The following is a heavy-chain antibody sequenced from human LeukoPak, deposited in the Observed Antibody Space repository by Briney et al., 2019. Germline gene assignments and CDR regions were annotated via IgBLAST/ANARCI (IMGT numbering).Heavy chain of an antibody. CDR2: VYYSGSS. Sequence: SETLSLTCTVSGGCMTRYYRSWIRQPPGKGLEWIGYVYYSGSSDYNPSLKSRVTISVDASKHQFSLKLSSVTAADTAFYYCARDWGSSLWYFDLWGRGTLVTVSS. V-gene: IGHV4-59*01. J-gene: IGHJ2*01. CDR3: ARDWGSSLWYFDL. D-gene: IGHD3-16*01. CDR1: GGCMTRYY.